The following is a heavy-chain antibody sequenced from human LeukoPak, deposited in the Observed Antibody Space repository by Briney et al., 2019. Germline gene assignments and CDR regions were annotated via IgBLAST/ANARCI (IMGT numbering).Heavy chain of an antibody. Sequence: SETLSLTCTVSGGSISSSSYYWGWIRQPPGKGLEWIGSIYYSGSTYYNPSLKSRVTISVDTSKNQFSLKLSSVTAADTAVYYCARGRGYYDSSGYRRSAYAFDIWGQGTMVTVSS. CDR3: ARGRGYYDSSGYRRSAYAFDI. D-gene: IGHD3-22*01. J-gene: IGHJ3*02. CDR2: IYYSGST. CDR1: GGSISSSSYY. V-gene: IGHV4-39*01.